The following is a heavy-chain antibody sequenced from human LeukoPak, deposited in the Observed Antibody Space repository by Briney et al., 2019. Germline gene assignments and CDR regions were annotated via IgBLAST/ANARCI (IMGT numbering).Heavy chain of an antibody. CDR2: VSYDGGNQ. CDR3: ARDGDRGWFGESI. J-gene: IGHJ4*02. CDR1: GFTFSNYA. Sequence: PGRSLRLSCAASGFTFSNYAMHWVRQAPGKGLEWVALVSYDGGNQYYADSVKGRFTISRDNSKNTLYLQLNSLGAEDTAIYYCARDGDRGWFGESIWGQGTLVTVSS. D-gene: IGHD3-10*01. V-gene: IGHV3-30*14.